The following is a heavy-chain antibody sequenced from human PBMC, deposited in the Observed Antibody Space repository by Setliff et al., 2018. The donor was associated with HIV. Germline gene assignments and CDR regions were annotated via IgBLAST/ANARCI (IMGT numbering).Heavy chain of an antibody. CDR1: GGPLNSRNW. J-gene: IGHJ4*02. D-gene: IGHD2-21*01. CDR3: ATYAGNGGGKGY. V-gene: IGHV4-4*02. CDR2: VFHSGSA. Sequence: SETLSLPCAVAGGPLNSRNWWSWVRQPPGKGLEWIGEVFHSGSANSNASLRSRVMISVDTSKNQFSLTLSSVTAADTAMYYCATYAGNGGGKGYWGQGTLVTVSS.